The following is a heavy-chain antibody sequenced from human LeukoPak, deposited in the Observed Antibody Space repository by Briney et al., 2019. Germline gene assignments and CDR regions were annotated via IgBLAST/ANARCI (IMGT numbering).Heavy chain of an antibody. Sequence: PSQTLSLTCTVSGGSISSGGYYWSWIRQPPGKGLEWIGSIYYSGSTYYNPSLKSRVTISVDTSKNQFSLKLSSVTAADTAVYYCARDSSSWKRGWFDPWGQGTLVTVSS. CDR1: GGSISSGGYY. V-gene: IGHV4-39*07. D-gene: IGHD6-13*01. CDR2: IYYSGST. J-gene: IGHJ5*02. CDR3: ARDSSSWKRGWFDP.